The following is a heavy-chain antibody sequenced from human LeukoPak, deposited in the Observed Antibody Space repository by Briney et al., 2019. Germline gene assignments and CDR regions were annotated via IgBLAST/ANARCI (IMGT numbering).Heavy chain of an antibody. V-gene: IGHV1-69*02. CDR3: AVNGYSSGFGPDY. Sequence: SVKVSCKASGGTFSSYTVSWVRQAPGQGLEWMGRIIPILDITNYAQNFQGRVTITTDESTSTAYMELSSLRSEDTAVYYCAVNGYSSGFGPDYWGQGTLVTVSS. CDR2: IIPILDIT. CDR1: GGTFSSYT. D-gene: IGHD6-19*01. J-gene: IGHJ4*02.